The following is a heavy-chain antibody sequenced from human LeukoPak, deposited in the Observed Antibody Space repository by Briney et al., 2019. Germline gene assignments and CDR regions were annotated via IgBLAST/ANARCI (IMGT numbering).Heavy chain of an antibody. CDR2: IYTSGST. J-gene: IGHJ4*02. Sequence: SETLSLTCTVSGGSISSGSYYWSWIRQPAGKGLEWIGRIYTSGSTNYNPSLKSRVTISVDTSKNQFSLKLSSVTAADTAVYYCAREDILTGFDYWGQGTLVTVSS. CDR3: AREDILTGFDY. V-gene: IGHV4-61*02. CDR1: GGSISSGSYY. D-gene: IGHD3-9*01.